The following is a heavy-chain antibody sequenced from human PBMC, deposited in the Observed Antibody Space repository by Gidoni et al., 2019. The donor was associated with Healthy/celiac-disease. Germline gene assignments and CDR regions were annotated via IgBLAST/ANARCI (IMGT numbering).Heavy chain of an antibody. D-gene: IGHD1-26*01. CDR1: GGTFSSYA. V-gene: IGHV1-69*01. CDR2: IIPIVGTA. Sequence: QVQLVQSGAEVNKPGSSVKVSCKASGGTFSSYASSWVRQAPGQGLEWMGGIIPIVGTANYAQKFQGRVTITADEATSTAYMELSSLRSEDTAVYYCASQGNSGSYYEVYYYGMDVWGQGTTVTVSS. J-gene: IGHJ6*02. CDR3: ASQGNSGSYYEVYYYGMDV.